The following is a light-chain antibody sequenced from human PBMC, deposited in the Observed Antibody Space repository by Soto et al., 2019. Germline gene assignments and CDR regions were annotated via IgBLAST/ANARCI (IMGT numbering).Light chain of an antibody. CDR1: SGHSSYA. V-gene: IGLV4-69*01. CDR3: QTWGTGIVV. Sequence: QLVLTQSPSASASLGASVKLTCTLSSGHSSYAIAWHQQQPEKGPRHLMKLNSDGSHSKGDGIPDRFSGSSSGAERYLTIASLQSEDEADYCCQTWGTGIVVFGGGTKLTVL. J-gene: IGLJ2*01. CDR2: LNSDGSH.